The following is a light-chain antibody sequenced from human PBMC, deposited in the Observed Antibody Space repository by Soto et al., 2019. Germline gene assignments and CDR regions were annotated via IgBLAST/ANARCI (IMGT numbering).Light chain of an antibody. J-gene: IGKJ2*02. CDR2: DAY. V-gene: IGKV3-11*01. CDR3: QQRGKWPST. CDR1: QSVDRY. Sequence: EIVLTQSPGTLSLSPGGIATLSCRTSQSVDRYVAWYQQKLGQAPRLLIYDAYTRATGVGARFTGSGSATDFSLTITSLEPEDFAVYYCQQRGKWPSTFGPGTKVDIK.